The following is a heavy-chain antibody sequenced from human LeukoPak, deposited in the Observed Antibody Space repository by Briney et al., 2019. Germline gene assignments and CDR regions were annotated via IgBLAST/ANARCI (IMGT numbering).Heavy chain of an antibody. V-gene: IGHV3-23*01. Sequence: GGSLRLSCAGSGFTFTSYAMTWVRQAPGKGLEWVSSISGGGGSTYYPDSVRGRFTISRDNSKNTLYLQMNSLRAEDTAVYYCAKSSYYDSSGYYREYYFDYWGQGTLVTVSS. CDR3: AKSSYYDSSGYYREYYFDY. CDR1: GFTFTSYA. D-gene: IGHD3-22*01. J-gene: IGHJ4*02. CDR2: ISGGGGST.